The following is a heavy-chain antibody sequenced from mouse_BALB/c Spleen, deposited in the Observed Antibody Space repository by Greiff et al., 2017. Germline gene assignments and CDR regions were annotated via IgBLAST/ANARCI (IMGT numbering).Heavy chain of an antibody. Sequence: VQLQQSGAELMKPGASVKISCKATGYTFSSYWIEWVKQRPGHGLEWIGEILPGSGSTNYNEKFKGKATFTADTSSNTAYMQLSSLTSEDSAVYYCARTYYGRDWYFDVWGAGTTVTVSS. V-gene: IGHV1-9*01. CDR1: GYTFSSYW. CDR2: ILPGSGST. J-gene: IGHJ1*01. D-gene: IGHD1-1*01. CDR3: ARTYYGRDWYFDV.